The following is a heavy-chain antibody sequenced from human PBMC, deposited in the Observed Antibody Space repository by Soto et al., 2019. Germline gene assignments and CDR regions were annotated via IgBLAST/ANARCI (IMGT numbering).Heavy chain of an antibody. Sequence: SETLSLTCTVSGGSISSSYWSWIRQPPGKGLEWIGYIYDSGSTYYNSSLKSRVTMSVDTSKNQFSLKLSSVTAADTAVYYCARGQVVAAQHWGPGTLVTVSS. CDR1: GGSISSSY. J-gene: IGHJ4*02. CDR3: ARGQVVAAQH. CDR2: IYDSGST. V-gene: IGHV4-59*12. D-gene: IGHD2-15*01.